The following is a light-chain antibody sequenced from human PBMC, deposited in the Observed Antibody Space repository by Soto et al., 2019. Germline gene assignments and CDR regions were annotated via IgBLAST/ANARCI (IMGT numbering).Light chain of an antibody. V-gene: IGKV3-15*01. CDR2: DAS. J-gene: IGKJ2*01. CDR1: QSVSSY. Sequence: EIVMTQSPATLSVSPGERATLSCRASQSVSSYLAWYQQKPGQPPRLLIYDASTSATGIPDRFSVSGSGTDFTPTISSLQSADFALYYYQQYSNWPPLYTFGRGTKLEIK. CDR3: QQYSNWPPLYT.